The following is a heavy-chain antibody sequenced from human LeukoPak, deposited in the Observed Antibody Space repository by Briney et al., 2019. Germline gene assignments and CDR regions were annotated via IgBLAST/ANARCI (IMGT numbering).Heavy chain of an antibody. CDR1: GFTFSSYA. CDR3: ARVYSSSWYVEDYYYYMDV. V-gene: IGHV3-21*01. CDR2: ISSSSSYI. D-gene: IGHD6-13*01. Sequence: GGSLRLSCAASGFTFSSYAMSWVRQAPGKGLEWVSSISSSSSYIYYADSVKGRFTISRDNAKNSLYLQMNSLRAEDTAVYYCARVYSSSWYVEDYYYYMDVWGKGTTVTISS. J-gene: IGHJ6*03.